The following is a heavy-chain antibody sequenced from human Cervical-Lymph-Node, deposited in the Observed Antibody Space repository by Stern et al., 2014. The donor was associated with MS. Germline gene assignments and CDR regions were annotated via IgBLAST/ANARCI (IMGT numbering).Heavy chain of an antibody. CDR2: IYPGATET. J-gene: IGHJ4*02. Sequence: MQLVQSGAELIRPGESLQISCKGPGYKFSIYWIAWVRQMPGQGLEWMGIIYPGATETRYSPHVQVQFTMAADKSTSTAYLQWSSLNASDTAMYFGARQTTAWASDVWGQGTLVTVSS. CDR3: ARQTTAWASDV. CDR1: GYKFSIYW. V-gene: IGHV5-51*01. D-gene: IGHD1-14*01.